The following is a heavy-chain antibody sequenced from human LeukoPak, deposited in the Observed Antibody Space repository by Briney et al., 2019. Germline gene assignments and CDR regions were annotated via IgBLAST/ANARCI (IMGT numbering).Heavy chain of an antibody. D-gene: IGHD6-19*01. V-gene: IGHV3-20*04. CDR3: ARDPKPVYSSGWTGAFDI. Sequence: RSGESLRLSCAASGFTFDDYGMSWVRQAPGKGLEWVSGINWNGGSTGYADSVKGRFTISRDNAKNSLYLQMNSLRAEDTALYYCARDPKPVYSSGWTGAFDIWGQGTMVTVSS. CDR1: GFTFDDYG. J-gene: IGHJ3*02. CDR2: INWNGGST.